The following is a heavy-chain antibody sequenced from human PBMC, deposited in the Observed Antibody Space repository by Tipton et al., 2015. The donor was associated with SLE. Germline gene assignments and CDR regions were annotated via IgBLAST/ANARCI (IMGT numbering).Heavy chain of an antibody. CDR1: GDSISSSTYY. J-gene: IGHJ6*03. V-gene: IGHV4-39*07. Sequence: GLVKPSETLSLTCIVSGDSISSSTYYWGWIRQPPGKGLEWVGTVYYTGNTFYNPSVKSRVTISVDTSKNQFSLKLSSVTAADTAVYYCARVPFYYYYYMDVWGKGTTVTVSS. CDR2: VYYTGNT. CDR3: ARVPFYYYYYMDV.